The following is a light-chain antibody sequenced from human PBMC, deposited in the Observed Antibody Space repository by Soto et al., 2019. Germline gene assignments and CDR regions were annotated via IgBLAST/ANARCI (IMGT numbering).Light chain of an antibody. CDR2: DAS. CDR1: QNIYTY. CDR3: QQYDNLPFT. Sequence: DIQMTQSPSSLSASVGDRVTITCRASQNIYTYLNWYQQHPGKAPKLLICDASNLETGVPSRFSGSGSGTDFTFTISSLQPEDIATYYCQQYDNLPFTFGPGTKVDIK. J-gene: IGKJ3*01. V-gene: IGKV1-33*01.